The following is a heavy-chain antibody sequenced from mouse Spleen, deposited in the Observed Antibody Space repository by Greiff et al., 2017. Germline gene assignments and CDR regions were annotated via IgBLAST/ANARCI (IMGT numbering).Heavy chain of an antibody. CDR1: GFTFSDYG. CDR2: ISSGSSTI. CDR3: ARPTTVVATGFDY. J-gene: IGHJ2*01. Sequence: DVKLVESGGGLVKPGGSLKLSCAASGFTFSDYGMHWVRQAPEKGLEWVAYISSGSSTIYYADTVKGRFTISRDNAKNTLFLQMTSLRSEDTAMYYCARPTTVVATGFDYWGQGTTLTVSS. V-gene: IGHV5-17*01. D-gene: IGHD1-1*01.